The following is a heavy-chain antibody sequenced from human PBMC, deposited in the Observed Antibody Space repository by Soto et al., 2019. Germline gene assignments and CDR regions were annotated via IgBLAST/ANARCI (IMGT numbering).Heavy chain of an antibody. CDR2: IYWNSETI. CDR1: GFNFPDRA. J-gene: IGHJ4*02. CDR3: KKKSNPGGLDY. Sequence: GGSLRLSCVVSGFNFPDRAMHWVRQVPGRGLEWVSGIYWNSETIGYVDSVKGRFTTSRDNAKNSLYLQMNSLRVEDTAVYLCKKKSNPGGLDYGGPGTLVTVSS. D-gene: IGHD2-21*02. V-gene: IGHV3-9*01.